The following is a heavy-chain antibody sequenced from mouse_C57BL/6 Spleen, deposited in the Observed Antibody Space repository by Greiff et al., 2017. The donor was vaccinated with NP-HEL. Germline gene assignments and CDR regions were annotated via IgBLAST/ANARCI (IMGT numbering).Heavy chain of an antibody. D-gene: IGHD2-2*01. V-gene: IGHV1-26*01. CDR1: GYTFTDYY. J-gene: IGHJ2*01. CDR3: ARWGGNDGYFDY. CDR2: INPNNGGT. Sequence: EVQLQQSGPELVKPGASVKISCKASGYTFTDYYMNWVKQSHGKSLEWIGDINPNNGGTSYNQKFKGKATFTVDKSSSTAYMELRSLTSEDSAVYYCARWGGNDGYFDYWGQGTTLTVSS.